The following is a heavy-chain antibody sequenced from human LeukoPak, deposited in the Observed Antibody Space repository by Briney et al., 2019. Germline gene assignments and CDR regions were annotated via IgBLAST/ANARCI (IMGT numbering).Heavy chain of an antibody. D-gene: IGHD3-22*01. CDR3: ARYLVVTDAFDI. CDR2: IYYSGST. V-gene: IGHV4-59*06. CDR1: GGSFSSYY. Sequence: SETLPLTCGVYGGSFSSYYWSWIRQPPGKGLEWIGYIYYSGSTYYNPSLKSRVTISVDTSKNQFSLKLSSVTAADTAVYYCARYLVVTDAFDIWGQGTMVTVSS. J-gene: IGHJ3*02.